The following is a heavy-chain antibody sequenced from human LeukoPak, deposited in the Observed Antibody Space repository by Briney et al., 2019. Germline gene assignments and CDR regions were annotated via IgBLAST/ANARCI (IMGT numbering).Heavy chain of an antibody. CDR2: IYYSGNT. V-gene: IGHV4-59*01. D-gene: IGHD3-10*01. CDR1: GGSISSYY. CDR3: ARGFGYGTYYFDY. J-gene: IGHJ4*02. Sequence: PSETLSLTCTVSGGSISSYYWSWIRQPPGKGLEWIGYIYYSGNTNYNPSLKSRVTISVDTSKNQFSLKLSSVTAADTAVYYCARGFGYGTYYFDYWGQGTLVTVSS.